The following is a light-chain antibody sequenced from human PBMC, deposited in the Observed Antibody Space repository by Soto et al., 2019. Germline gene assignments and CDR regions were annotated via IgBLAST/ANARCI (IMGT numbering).Light chain of an antibody. J-gene: IGLJ2*01. CDR1: NIGSKN. CDR2: RDD. Sequence: SYELTQPFFVSVALGQTARITCGGNNIGSKNVHWYQQKPGQAPVLVIYRDDNRPSGIPERFSGSNSRNTATLTISRARAGDEADYYCQVWDSSTAVVFGGGTKLTVL. CDR3: QVWDSSTAVV. V-gene: IGLV3-9*01.